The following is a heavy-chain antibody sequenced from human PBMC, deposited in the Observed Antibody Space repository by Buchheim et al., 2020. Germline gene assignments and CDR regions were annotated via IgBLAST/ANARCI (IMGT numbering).Heavy chain of an antibody. CDR1: GFRFSGAW. CDR3: ITDQAYFFGSGSRGDY. Sequence: EVQLVESGGGLEKPGGSLGLSCAGSGFRFSGAWMSWVRQAPGKGLEWVARVKSKQDGATVDYSAPVKGRFTISRDDSTHTLYLQLNSLTTEDTAVYYGITDQAYFFGSGSRGDYWGQGTL. CDR2: VKSKQDGATV. D-gene: IGHD3-10*01. J-gene: IGHJ4*02. V-gene: IGHV3-15*01.